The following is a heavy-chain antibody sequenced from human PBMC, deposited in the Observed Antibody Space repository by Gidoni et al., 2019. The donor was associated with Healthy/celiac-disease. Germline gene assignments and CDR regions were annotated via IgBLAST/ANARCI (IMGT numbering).Heavy chain of an antibody. CDR2: TWYDRSNK. CDR3: ARDRVDTDMVPFDY. CDR1: GFTFSSYG. J-gene: IGHJ4*02. Sequence: QVQLVESGGGVVHPERALRLSCATAGFTFSSYGMHWVCQAPGKGLEWVEVTWYDRSNKYYANYVKGRFTIARDNTKNKLYLQMNSLRAEDMAVYYCARDRVDTDMVPFDYWGQGTLVTVSS. D-gene: IGHD5-18*01. V-gene: IGHV3-33*01.